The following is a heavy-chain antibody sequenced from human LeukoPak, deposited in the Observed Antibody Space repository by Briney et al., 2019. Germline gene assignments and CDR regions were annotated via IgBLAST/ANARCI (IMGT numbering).Heavy chain of an antibody. CDR2: IIPIFCTA. CDR1: GGTFSSYA. Sequence: SEKVSCKASGGTFSSYAISWVRQAPGPALEWMGGIIPIFCTANYAKEFEGRVTITAAESTTTAHLDLSSLRSEDTAVYYCARAPINDFWSGYWYYMDVWGKGTTVTVSS. CDR3: ARAPINDFWSGYWYYMDV. D-gene: IGHD3-3*01. J-gene: IGHJ6*03. V-gene: IGHV1-69*01.